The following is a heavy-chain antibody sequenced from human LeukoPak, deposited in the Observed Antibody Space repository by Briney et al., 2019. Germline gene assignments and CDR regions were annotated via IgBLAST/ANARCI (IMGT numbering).Heavy chain of an antibody. V-gene: IGHV3-30*02. J-gene: IGHJ4*02. CDR2: IRYDGSNM. Sequence: GGSLRLSCVASGFIFNNHGMHWVRQAPGKGLAWVALIRYDGSNMYYADFIKGRFTISRDNSRNTLFLQMSGLRAEDTAVYYCAKEESSSGWWYWGQGTLVTVSS. D-gene: IGHD6-19*01. CDR1: GFIFNNHG. CDR3: AKEESSSGWWY.